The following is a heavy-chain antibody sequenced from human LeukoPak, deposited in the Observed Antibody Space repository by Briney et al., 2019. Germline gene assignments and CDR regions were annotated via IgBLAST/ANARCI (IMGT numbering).Heavy chain of an antibody. Sequence: PGGSLRLSCAASGFTFSKDAFNWARKAPGKGLEWVAAIGVKGDTYSADSVKGRFTISREDAANSLYLQMRSLGAGDTALYYCTKEFCGSRAACAGGSYYDFWGRGALVTVSS. CDR3: TKEFCGSRAACAGGSYYDF. D-gene: IGHD2-15*01. CDR1: GFTFSKDA. CDR2: IGVKGDT. J-gene: IGHJ2*01. V-gene: IGHV3-13*01.